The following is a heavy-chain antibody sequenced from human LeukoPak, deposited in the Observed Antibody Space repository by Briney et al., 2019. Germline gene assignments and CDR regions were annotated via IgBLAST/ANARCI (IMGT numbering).Heavy chain of an antibody. D-gene: IGHD2-2*01. V-gene: IGHV1-69*01. J-gene: IGHJ5*02. CDR3: ARGGFVVVPAAINWFDP. CDR1: GGTFSSYA. CDR2: IIPIFGTA. Sequence: SVKVSCKASGGTFSSYAISWVRQAPGQGLEWMGGIIPIFGTANYAQKFQGRVTITADESTSTAYMELSSLRSEDTAVYYCARGGFVVVPAAINWFDPWGQGTLVTVSS.